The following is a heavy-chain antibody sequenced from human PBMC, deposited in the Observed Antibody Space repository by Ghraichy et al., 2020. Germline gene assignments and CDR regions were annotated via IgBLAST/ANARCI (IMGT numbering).Heavy chain of an antibody. J-gene: IGHJ5*02. CDR3: ARDGWGSTSINWFDP. CDR2: IKQDGSEK. CDR1: GFTFSSYW. V-gene: IGHV3-7*01. D-gene: IGHD2-2*01. Sequence: GESLNISCAASGFTFSSYWMSWVRQAPGKGLEWVANIKQDGSEKCYVDSVKGRFTISRDNAKNSLYLQMNSLRAEDTAVYYCARDGWGSTSINWFDPWGQGTLVTVSS.